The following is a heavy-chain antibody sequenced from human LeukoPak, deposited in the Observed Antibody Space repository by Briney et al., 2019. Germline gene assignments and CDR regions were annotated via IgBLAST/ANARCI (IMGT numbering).Heavy chain of an antibody. CDR2: IYHSGST. CDR1: GGSISSSNW. V-gene: IGHV4-4*02. CDR3: ARDQGSGYDKAFDY. D-gene: IGHD5-12*01. Sequence: SETLSLTCAVSGGSISSSNWWSWVRQPPGKGLEWIGEIYHSGSTNYNPSLKSRVTISVDKSKNQFSLKLSSVTAADTAVYYCARDQGSGYDKAFDYWGQGTLVTVSS. J-gene: IGHJ4*02.